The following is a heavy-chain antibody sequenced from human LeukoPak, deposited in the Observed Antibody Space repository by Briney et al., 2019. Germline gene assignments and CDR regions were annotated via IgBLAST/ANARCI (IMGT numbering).Heavy chain of an antibody. CDR3: ARTLWFGEFPNWFDP. V-gene: IGHV4-4*02. CDR1: GGSISSSNW. J-gene: IGHJ5*02. CDR2: IYHSGST. Sequence: SGTLSLTCAVSGGSISSSNWWSWVRQPPGKGPEWIGEIYHSGSTNYNPSLKSRVTIAVDKSKNQFSLKLSSVTAADTAVYYCARTLWFGEFPNWFDPWGQGTLVTVSS. D-gene: IGHD3-10*01.